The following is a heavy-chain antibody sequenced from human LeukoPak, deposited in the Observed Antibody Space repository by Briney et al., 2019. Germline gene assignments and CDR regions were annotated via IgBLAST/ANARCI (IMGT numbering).Heavy chain of an antibody. CDR2: IGTAGDA. CDR1: GFTFSSYD. J-gene: IGHJ6*02. CDR3: ARAGGNKKDYYYGMDV. Sequence: TGGSLRLSCAASGFTFSSYDMHAVPQATGRGLEWVSAIGTAGDAYYPGSVKGRFTISRENAKNSLYLQMNSLRAGDTAVYYCARAGGNKKDYYYGMDVWGQGTTVTVSS. V-gene: IGHV3-13*01. D-gene: IGHD4-23*01.